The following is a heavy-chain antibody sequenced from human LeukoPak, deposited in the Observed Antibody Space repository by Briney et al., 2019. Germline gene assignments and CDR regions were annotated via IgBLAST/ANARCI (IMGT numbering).Heavy chain of an antibody. J-gene: IGHJ4*02. CDR3: AKSRSDVVDY. CDR2: IPYDVSNK. V-gene: IGHV3-30*18. CDR1: GFTFSSYG. D-gene: IGHD3-3*01. Sequence: GGSLRLSCAASGFTFSSYGMHWVRQAPGKGLELMAVIPYDVSNKYYADSVKVRFTMSRDNSKNTLYLQMNSLRAEDTAVYYCAKSRSDVVDYWGQGTLVAVSS.